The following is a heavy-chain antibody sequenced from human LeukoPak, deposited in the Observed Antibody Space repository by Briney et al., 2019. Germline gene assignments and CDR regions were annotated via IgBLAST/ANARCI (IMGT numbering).Heavy chain of an antibody. V-gene: IGHV1-24*01. CDR2: FDPEDGKT. CDR1: GYTLTELS. J-gene: IGHJ4*02. D-gene: IGHD3-22*01. Sequence: ASVKVSCKVSGYTLTELSMHWVRQAPGKGPEWMGGFDPEDGKTIYTQKFQVRLTMTEDPSTDTAYMELSSLRSEDTAVYYCAKPKSSYFDGSGYYYDYWGQGTLVTVSS. CDR3: AKPKSSYFDGSGYYYDY.